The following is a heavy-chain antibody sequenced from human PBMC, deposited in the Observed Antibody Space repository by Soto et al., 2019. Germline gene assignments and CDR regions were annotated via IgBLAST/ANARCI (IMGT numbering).Heavy chain of an antibody. CDR2: INHSGST. Sequence: SETLSLTCAVYGGSFSGYYWSWIRQPPGKGLEWIGEINHSGSTNYNPSLKSRDTISVDTSKNQFSLKLSPVTAADTAGYNCASRDRIAARLPGSYYYYGMDVWGQGTTVTVSS. D-gene: IGHD6-6*01. CDR1: GGSFSGYY. CDR3: ASRDRIAARLPGSYYYYGMDV. J-gene: IGHJ6*02. V-gene: IGHV4-34*01.